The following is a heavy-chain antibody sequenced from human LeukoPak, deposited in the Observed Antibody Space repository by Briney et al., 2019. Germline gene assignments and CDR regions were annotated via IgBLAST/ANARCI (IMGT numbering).Heavy chain of an antibody. CDR1: GDSISYFY. CDR3: ARVLLWFGEPRRGAFDI. CDR2: ISGSGST. D-gene: IGHD3-10*01. Sequence: PSETLSLTCSVSGDSISYFYWSWIRQAAGKGLEWIGRISGSGSTDYNASLKSRVTMSVDTSKNQLSLKVISVTAADTAVYYCARVLLWFGEPRRGAFDIWGQGTMVTVSS. J-gene: IGHJ3*02. V-gene: IGHV4-4*07.